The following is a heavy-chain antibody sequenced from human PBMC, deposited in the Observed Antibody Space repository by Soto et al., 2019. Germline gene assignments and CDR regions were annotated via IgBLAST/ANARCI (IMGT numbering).Heavy chain of an antibody. V-gene: IGHV5-10-1*01. J-gene: IGHJ4*02. CDR2: IDPSDSQT. CDR1: GYSFAGYW. CDR3: ARQIYDSDTGPNFQYYFDS. Sequence: GESLKISCKGSGYSFAGYWITWVRQKPGKGLEWMGRIDPSDSQTYYSPSFRGHVTVSVTKSITTVFLQWSSLRASDTAMYYCARQIYDSDTGPNFQYYFDSWGQGTPVTVS. D-gene: IGHD3-22*01.